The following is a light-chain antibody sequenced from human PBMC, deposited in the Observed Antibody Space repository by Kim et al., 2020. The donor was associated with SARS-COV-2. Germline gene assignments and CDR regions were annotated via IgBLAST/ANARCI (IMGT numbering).Light chain of an antibody. V-gene: IGLV2-8*01. CDR3: SSYAGSNNLV. CDR1: SSDVGGYNY. J-gene: IGLJ2*01. CDR2: EVC. Sequence: GPSVTISCTGTSSDVGGYNYVSWYQQHPGKAPKLMIYEVCKRPSGVPDRFSGSKSGNTASLTVSGLQAEDEADYYCSSYAGSNNLVFGGGTQLTVL.